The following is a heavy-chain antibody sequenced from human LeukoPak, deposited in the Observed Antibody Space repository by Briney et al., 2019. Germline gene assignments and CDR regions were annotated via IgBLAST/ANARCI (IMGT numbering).Heavy chain of an antibody. J-gene: IGHJ6*03. D-gene: IGHD3-10*01. Sequence: SETLSLTCTVSGYSISSGYYWGWIRQPPGKGLEWIGEINHSGSTNYNPSLKSRVTISVDTSKNQFSLKLSSVTAADTAVYYCARLPYYYGSGSFYYHMDVWGKGTTVTISS. CDR1: GYSISSGYY. CDR3: ARLPYYYGSGSFYYHMDV. V-gene: IGHV4-38-2*02. CDR2: INHSGST.